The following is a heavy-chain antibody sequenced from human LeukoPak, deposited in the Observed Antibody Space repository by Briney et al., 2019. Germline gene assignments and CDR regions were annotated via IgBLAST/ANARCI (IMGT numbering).Heavy chain of an antibody. J-gene: IGHJ4*02. CDR1: GFTFSSYA. CDR3: AKILRYYDFWSGYLDY. CDR2: ISGSGGST. D-gene: IGHD3-3*01. V-gene: IGHV3-23*01. Sequence: GGSLRLSCAASGFTFSSYAMSWVRQAPGKGLEWVSAISGSGGSTYYADSVKGRFTISRDNSKNTLYLQMNSLRAEDTAVYYCAKILRYYDFWSGYLDYWGQGTLVTVSS.